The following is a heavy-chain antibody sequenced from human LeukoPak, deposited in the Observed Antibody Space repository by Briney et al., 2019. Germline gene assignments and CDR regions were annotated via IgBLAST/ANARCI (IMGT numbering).Heavy chain of an antibody. CDR1: GYSFTTYD. V-gene: IGHV1-8*03. CDR3: ARVAGSIDY. CDR2: MNLKSGYT. J-gene: IGHJ4*02. D-gene: IGHD1-26*01. Sequence: ASVKVSCKASGYSFTTYDVNWVRQATGQGLEWMGWMNLKSGYTGYAQKFQGRVTITRDTSTSTVYMELSSLRSEDTAVYYCARVAGSIDYWGQGTLVTVSS.